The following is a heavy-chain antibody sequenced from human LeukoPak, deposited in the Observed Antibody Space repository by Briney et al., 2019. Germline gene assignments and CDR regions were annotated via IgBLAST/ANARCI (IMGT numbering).Heavy chain of an antibody. D-gene: IGHD3-22*01. V-gene: IGHV4-39*01. CDR3: ARSYYDSSGYYYVPYYYYYYYMDV. J-gene: IGHJ6*03. CDR1: GGSISSSSYY. Sequence: SETLSLTCTVSGGSISSSSYYWGWIRQPPGKGLEWIGSIYYSGSTYYNPSLKSRVTISVDTSKNQFSLKLSSVTAADTAVYYCARSYYDSSGYYYVPYYYYYYYMDVWGKGTTVTISS. CDR2: IYYSGST.